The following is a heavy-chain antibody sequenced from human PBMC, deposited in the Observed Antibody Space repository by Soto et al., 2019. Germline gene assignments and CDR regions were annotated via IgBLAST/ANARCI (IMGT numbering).Heavy chain of an antibody. Sequence: QVQLVESGGGVVQPGRSLRLSCAASGFTFSSYGMHWVRQAPGKGLEWVAVISYDGSNKYYADSVKGRFTISRDNSKNTLYLQMNSLRAEDTAVYYCAKDQFPGSLGYWGQGTLVTVSS. CDR2: ISYDGSNK. J-gene: IGHJ4*02. CDR1: GFTFSSYG. D-gene: IGHD3-10*01. V-gene: IGHV3-30*18. CDR3: AKDQFPGSLGY.